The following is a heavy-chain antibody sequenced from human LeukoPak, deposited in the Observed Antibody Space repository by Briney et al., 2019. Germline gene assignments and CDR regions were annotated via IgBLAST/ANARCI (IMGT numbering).Heavy chain of an antibody. CDR3: VNSKSNYEAVS. J-gene: IGHJ5*02. CDR2: IHHTGNT. D-gene: IGHD3-22*01. V-gene: IGHV4-38-2*02. CDR1: GSSITTYTH. Sequence: SETLSLTCTVSGSSITTYTHWGWIQQSPGKGLEWIASIHHTGNTYYNPSLESRVTISIDTSKNQFSLEVRSVTAAGTAFYFCVNSKSNYEAVSWGPGTLVTVSS.